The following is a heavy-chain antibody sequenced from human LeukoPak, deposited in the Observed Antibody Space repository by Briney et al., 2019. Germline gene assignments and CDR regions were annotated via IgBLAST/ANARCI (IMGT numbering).Heavy chain of an antibody. D-gene: IGHD3-22*01. CDR1: GFTFSSYA. V-gene: IGHV3-23*01. Sequence: GGSLRLSCAASGFTFSSYAMSWVRQAPGKGLEWVSVISGSGGSTYYADSVKGRFTISRDNTKNTLYLQMNSLRAEDTAVYYCAKFDSYSSGYYFGYWGQGTLVTVSS. J-gene: IGHJ4*02. CDR3: AKFDSYSSGYYFGY. CDR2: ISGSGGST.